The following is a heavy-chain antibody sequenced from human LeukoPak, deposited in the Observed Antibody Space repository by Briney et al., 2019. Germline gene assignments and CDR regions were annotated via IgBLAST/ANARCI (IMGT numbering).Heavy chain of an antibody. CDR2: ISSSGSTI. CDR3: ARAGVTKSHLSPEYFHH. J-gene: IGHJ1*01. D-gene: IGHD4-11*01. CDR1: GFTFSSYS. V-gene: IGHV3-48*04. Sequence: GSLRLSCAASGFTFSSYSMNWVRQAPGKGLEWVSYISSSGSTIYYADSVKGRLTISRGNAKNSLYLQMNSLRAEDTAMFYCARAGVTKSHLSPEYFHHWGQGTLVTVSS.